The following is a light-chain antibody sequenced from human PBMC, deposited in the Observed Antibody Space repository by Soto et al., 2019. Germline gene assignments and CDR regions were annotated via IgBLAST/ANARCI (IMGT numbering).Light chain of an antibody. Sequence: EIVLTQSPGTLSLSPGERATLSCRTSQSVSRNYLAWYQQKPGQAPRLVIYGASSRATGIPDRFSGSGSGSDFTLTISRLEPGDFAVYYCQYYGSSLWTFGQGTKVEIK. CDR3: QYYGSSLWT. J-gene: IGKJ1*01. CDR1: QSVSRNY. V-gene: IGKV3-20*01. CDR2: GAS.